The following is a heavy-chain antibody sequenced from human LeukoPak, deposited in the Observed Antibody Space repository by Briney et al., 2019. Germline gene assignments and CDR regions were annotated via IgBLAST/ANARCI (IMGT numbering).Heavy chain of an antibody. J-gene: IGHJ4*02. CDR2: IIPIFGTA. Sequence: SVKVSCKASGGTFSSYAISWVRQAPGQGLEWMGVIIPIFGTANYAQKFQGRVTITKAESTSTAYMELSSLRSEETAVYYCAIAPRWIQLWYYFDYWGQGTLVTVCS. CDR1: GGTFSSYA. CDR3: AIAPRWIQLWYYFDY. V-gene: IGHV1-69*05. D-gene: IGHD5-18*01.